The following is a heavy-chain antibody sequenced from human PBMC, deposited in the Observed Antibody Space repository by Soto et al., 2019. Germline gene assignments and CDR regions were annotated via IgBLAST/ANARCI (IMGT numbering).Heavy chain of an antibody. D-gene: IGHD6-13*01. V-gene: IGHV3-48*03. Sequence: PGGSLRLSCAASGFTFSSYEMNWVRQAPGKGLEWVSYISSSGSTIYYADSVKGRFTISRDNAKNSLYLQMNSLRAEDTDVYYCARVLVSDDAFDIWGQGTMVT. CDR3: ARVLVSDDAFDI. J-gene: IGHJ3*02. CDR2: ISSSGSTI. CDR1: GFTFSSYE.